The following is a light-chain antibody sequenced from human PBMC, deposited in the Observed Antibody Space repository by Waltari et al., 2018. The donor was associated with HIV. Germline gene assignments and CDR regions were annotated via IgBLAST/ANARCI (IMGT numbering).Light chain of an antibody. V-gene: IGLV1-47*01. Sequence: QSVLTQPPSVSGAPGQRVPVSCSGSSSNIGSNYVFWYQQLPVTAPKLVIYRNTQRPSGVPDRFSGSKSGTSASLAISGLRSEDEADYYCAAWDDSLRGLVFGGGTKLTVL. CDR1: SSNIGSNY. CDR2: RNT. J-gene: IGLJ3*02. CDR3: AAWDDSLRGLV.